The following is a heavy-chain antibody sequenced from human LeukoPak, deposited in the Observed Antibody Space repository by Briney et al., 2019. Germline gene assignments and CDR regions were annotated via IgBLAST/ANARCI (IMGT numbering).Heavy chain of an antibody. V-gene: IGHV4-59*02. J-gene: IGHJ5*02. CDR3: ARGQGSPNWFDP. CDR1: GGSVSTYY. Sequence: SETLSLACTVSGGSVSTYYWSWIRQPPGKGLEWIGYIYYSGSTNYIPSLKSRVTISVDTSKNQFSLKLSSVTAAGTAVYYCARGQGSPNWFDPWGQGTLVTVSS. D-gene: IGHD1-26*01. CDR2: IYYSGST.